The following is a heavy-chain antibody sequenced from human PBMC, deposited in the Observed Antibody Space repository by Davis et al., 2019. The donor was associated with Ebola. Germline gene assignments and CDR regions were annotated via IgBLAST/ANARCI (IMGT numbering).Heavy chain of an antibody. CDR2: INSDGSST. CDR1: GFTFSSYW. D-gene: IGHD3-3*01. J-gene: IGHJ5*02. Sequence: GESLKISCAASGFTFSSYWMHWVRQAPGKGLVWVSRINSDGSSTSYADSVKGRFTISRDNAKNTLYLQMNSLRAEDTAVYYCARDYDFWSGSFDPWGQGTLVTVSS. V-gene: IGHV3-74*01. CDR3: ARDYDFWSGSFDP.